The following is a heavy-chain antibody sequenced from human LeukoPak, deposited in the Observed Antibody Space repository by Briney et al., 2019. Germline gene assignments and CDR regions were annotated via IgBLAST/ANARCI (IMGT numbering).Heavy chain of an antibody. V-gene: IGHV3-7*01. CDR1: RLSFSSYW. CDR2: INQKGSEK. Sequence: GGSLRLSCVASRLSFSSYWMSWVRQAPGKGLEWVANINQKGSEKYYVDSVEGRFTISRDNAKNSLYLQMNSLRAEDTAVYYCARDFGSRGSGTLYYFDYWGQGTLVTVSS. CDR3: ARDFGSRGSGTLYYFDY. J-gene: IGHJ4*02. D-gene: IGHD3-10*01.